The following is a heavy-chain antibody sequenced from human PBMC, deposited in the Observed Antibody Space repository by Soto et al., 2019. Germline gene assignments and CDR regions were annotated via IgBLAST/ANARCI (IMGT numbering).Heavy chain of an antibody. J-gene: IGHJ4*02. V-gene: IGHV4-34*01. Sequence: NPSETLSLTCAVYGGSFSGYYWSWIRQPPGKGLEWIGEINHSGSTNYNPSLKSRVTISVDTSKNQFSLKLSSVTAADTAVYYCARGPYRRDGYNPFDYWGQGTLVTVSS. D-gene: IGHD5-12*01. CDR2: INHSGST. CDR1: GGSFSGYY. CDR3: ARGPYRRDGYNPFDY.